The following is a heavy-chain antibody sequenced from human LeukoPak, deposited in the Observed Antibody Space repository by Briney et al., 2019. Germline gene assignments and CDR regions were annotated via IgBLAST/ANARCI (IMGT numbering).Heavy chain of an antibody. D-gene: IGHD3-22*01. V-gene: IGHV1-69*05. J-gene: IGHJ3*02. Sequence: GASVKVSCKASGGTFSSYAISWVRQAPGQGLEWMGGIIPIFGTANYAQKFQGRVTITTDESTSTAYMELSSLRSEDTAVYYCAREYYYDSSGYADAFDIWGQGTMVTVSS. CDR2: IIPIFGTA. CDR1: GGTFSSYA. CDR3: AREYYYDSSGYADAFDI.